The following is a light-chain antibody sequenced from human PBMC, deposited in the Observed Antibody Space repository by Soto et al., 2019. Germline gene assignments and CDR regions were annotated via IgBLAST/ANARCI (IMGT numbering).Light chain of an antibody. J-gene: IGLJ2*01. V-gene: IGLV4-69*01. CDR2: LNRDGSH. CDR1: SGHSNYD. Sequence: QSVLTQSPSASASLGASVKLTCTLSSGHSNYDIAWHQQQQEQGPRYLIKLNRDGSHSTGDGIPNRFSGSSSGAERYLTISSLHAEDEAYYYCQNWGTGIVIFGGGTKLTVL. CDR3: QNWGTGIVI.